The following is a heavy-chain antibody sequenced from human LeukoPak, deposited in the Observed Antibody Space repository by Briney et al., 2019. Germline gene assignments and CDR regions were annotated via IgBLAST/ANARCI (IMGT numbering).Heavy chain of an antibody. CDR2: IYTSGST. D-gene: IGHD3-3*01. J-gene: IGHJ6*04. Sequence: SETLSLTCTVSGGSISSYYWSWIRQPAGKGLEWIGRIYTSGSTNYNPSLKSRGTMSVDTSKNQFSLKLSSVTAADTAVYYCARGPPILRFLDVWGKGTTVTVSS. V-gene: IGHV4-4*07. CDR3: ARGPPILRFLDV. CDR1: GGSISSYY.